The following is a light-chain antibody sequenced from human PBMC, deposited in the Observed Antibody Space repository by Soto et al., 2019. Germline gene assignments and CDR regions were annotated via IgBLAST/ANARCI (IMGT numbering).Light chain of an antibody. CDR2: DVN. V-gene: IGLV2-14*03. J-gene: IGLJ2*01. CDR1: SSDIGAYNF. CDR3: TSWTTSTTMI. Sequence: QSVLTQPASVPGSPGQSITISCTGTSSDIGAYNFVSWYQQHPGKAPKLMLYDVNIRPSGASNRFSGSKSGNTASLTISGLQAEDEADYYCTSWTTSTTMIFGGGTKVTVL.